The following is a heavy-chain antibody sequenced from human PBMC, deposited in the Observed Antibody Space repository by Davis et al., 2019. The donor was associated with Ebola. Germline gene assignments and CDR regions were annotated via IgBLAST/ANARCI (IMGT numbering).Heavy chain of an antibody. CDR1: GYSFNNYW. V-gene: IGHV5-10-1*01. CDR2: IDPSDSYI. D-gene: IGHD6-13*01. Sequence: KVSCKGSGYSFNNYWITWVRQTPGKGLEWMGRIDPSDSYINYGPSFQGHVTISADKSISTVYLQWSSLKASDTAIYYCARDRRGDTRSWYVAFDLWGQGTLVTVSS. J-gene: IGHJ5*02. CDR3: ARDRRGDTRSWYVAFDL.